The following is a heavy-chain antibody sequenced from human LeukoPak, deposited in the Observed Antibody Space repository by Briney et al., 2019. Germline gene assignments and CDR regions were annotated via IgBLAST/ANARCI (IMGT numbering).Heavy chain of an antibody. V-gene: IGHV1-8*01. Sequence: ASVKVSRKASVYTFTNYDINWVRQATGQGPEWMGWMNPKSGNTGYAQKFQGRVTMTRNTSISTAYMELSSLRSDDTAVYYCARDQDIVVVVAALRQREMGGFDPWGEGTLVTVSS. CDR1: VYTFTNYD. D-gene: IGHD2-15*01. J-gene: IGHJ5*02. CDR2: MNPKSGNT. CDR3: ARDQDIVVVVAALRQREMGGFDP.